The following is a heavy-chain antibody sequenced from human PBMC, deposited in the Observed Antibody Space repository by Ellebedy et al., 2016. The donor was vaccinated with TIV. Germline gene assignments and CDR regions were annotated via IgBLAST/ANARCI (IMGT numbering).Heavy chain of an antibody. V-gene: IGHV1-2*04. CDR2: INPHSDYT. D-gene: IGHD3-10*01. Sequence: AASVKVSCKASGYTFTGYYLHWVRQAPGQGLEWMGWINPHSDYTNYAQKFQGCVTMTRDTASSTAYMELSRVTSEDTAVDYCAREGGVYGSGSYYGLDVWGQGTTVTVSS. CDR3: AREGGVYGSGSYYGLDV. CDR1: GYTFTGYY. J-gene: IGHJ6*02.